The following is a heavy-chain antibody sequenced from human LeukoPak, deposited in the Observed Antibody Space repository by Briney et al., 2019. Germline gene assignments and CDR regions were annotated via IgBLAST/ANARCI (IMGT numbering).Heavy chain of an antibody. J-gene: IGHJ4*02. Sequence: PGGSLRLSCAASGFTVSSNYMSWVRQAPGKGLEWVSVIYSGGSTYYADSVKGRFTISRDNSKNTLYLQMNSLRAEDTAVYYCAKDISLSGISSTVPDYWGQGTLVTVSS. CDR3: AKDISLSGISSTVPDY. CDR1: GFTVSSNY. CDR2: IYSGGST. D-gene: IGHD4-11*01. V-gene: IGHV3-53*01.